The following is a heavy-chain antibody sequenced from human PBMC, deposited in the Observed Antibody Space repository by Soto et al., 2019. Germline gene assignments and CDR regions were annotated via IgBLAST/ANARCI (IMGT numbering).Heavy chain of an antibody. CDR1: GYSFTSYW. D-gene: IGHD6-13*01. V-gene: IGHV5-10-1*01. CDR2: TDPSDSYT. Sequence: LGESLKISCKGSGYSFTSYWISWVRQMPGKGLEWMGRTDPSDSYTNYSPSFQGHVTISADKSISTAYLQWSSLKASDTAMYYCARPVHRIIAAAPEDYYYYGMDVWGQGTTVTVSS. J-gene: IGHJ6*02. CDR3: ARPVHRIIAAAPEDYYYYGMDV.